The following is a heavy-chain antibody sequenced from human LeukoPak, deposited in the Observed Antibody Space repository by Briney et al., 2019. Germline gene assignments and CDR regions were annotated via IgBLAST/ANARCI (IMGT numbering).Heavy chain of an antibody. CDR3: ARDPGVIAAADTFFDY. V-gene: IGHV1-46*01. D-gene: IGHD6-13*01. Sequence: GASVKVSCKAFGYTFTSYYIHWVRQAPGQGLEWMGIINPSGGSTTYAQKFQGRVTMTRDTSTSTVYMELSSLRSEDTAVYYCARDPGVIAAADTFFDYWGQGTLVTVSS. CDR2: INPSGGST. CDR1: GYTFTSYY. J-gene: IGHJ4*02.